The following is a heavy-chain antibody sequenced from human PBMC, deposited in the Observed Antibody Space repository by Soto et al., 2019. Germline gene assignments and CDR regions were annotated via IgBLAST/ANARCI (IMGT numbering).Heavy chain of an antibody. CDR3: ARDRGSYALDS. CDR2: ISANNGNT. CDR1: GYTFTSYG. D-gene: IGHD1-26*01. J-gene: IGHJ4*02. Sequence: QVQLVQSGAEVKKPGASVKVSCKAFGYTFTSYGISWVRQAPGQGLEWMGWISANNGNTNYAQKLQGRVTMTTDTSTRTAYMELRRLRSDDTAVYYCARDRGSYALDSWGQGALGTVST. V-gene: IGHV1-18*01.